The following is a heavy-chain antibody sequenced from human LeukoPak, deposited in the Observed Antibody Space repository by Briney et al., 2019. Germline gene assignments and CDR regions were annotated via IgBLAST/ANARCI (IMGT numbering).Heavy chain of an antibody. CDR3: AKARPSFPPGIAAAGLDY. Sequence: SVKVSCKASGGTFSSYAISWVRQAPGQGLEWMGGIIPIFGTANYAQKFQGRVTITADESTSTAYMELSSLRSEDTAVYYCAKARPSFPPGIAAAGLDYWGQGTLVTVSS. CDR1: GGTFSSYA. CDR2: IIPIFGTA. J-gene: IGHJ4*02. V-gene: IGHV1-69*13. D-gene: IGHD6-13*01.